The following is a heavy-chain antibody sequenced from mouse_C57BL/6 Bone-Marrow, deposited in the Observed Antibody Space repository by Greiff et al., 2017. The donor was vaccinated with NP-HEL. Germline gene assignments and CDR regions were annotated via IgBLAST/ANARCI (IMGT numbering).Heavy chain of an antibody. CDR2: INSDGGST. V-gene: IGHV5-2*01. CDR3: ARHGDDYGGDWYFDV. J-gene: IGHJ1*03. CDR1: EYEFPSHD. Sequence: EVQLQESGGGLVQPGESLKLSCESNEYEFPSHDMSWVRKTPEKRLELVAAINSDGGSTYYPDTMERRFIISRDNTKKTLYLQMSSLRSEDTALYYCARHGDDYGGDWYFDVWGTGTTVTVSS. D-gene: IGHD2-4*01.